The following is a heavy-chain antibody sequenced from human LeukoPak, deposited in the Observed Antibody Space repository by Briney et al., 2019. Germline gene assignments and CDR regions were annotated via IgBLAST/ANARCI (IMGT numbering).Heavy chain of an antibody. J-gene: IGHJ5*02. V-gene: IGHV1-18*01. Sequence: ASVKASCKASGYTFTSYGISWVRQAPGQGLEWMGWISAYNGDTNQAQKFQGRVTMTKDTSTSTAYMELRSLRSDDTAVYYCARDPSNSSGWRTWFDPWGQGTLVTVSP. CDR1: GYTFTSYG. CDR3: ARDPSNSSGWRTWFDP. D-gene: IGHD6-19*01. CDR2: ISAYNGDT.